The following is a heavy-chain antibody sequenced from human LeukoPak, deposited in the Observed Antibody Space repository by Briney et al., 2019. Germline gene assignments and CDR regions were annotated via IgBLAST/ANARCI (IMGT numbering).Heavy chain of an antibody. V-gene: IGHV3-23*01. CDR2: VSGSGGST. J-gene: IGHJ4*02. D-gene: IGHD6-13*01. CDR1: GFIFRSYA. CDR3: AKDAAADYYYFDY. Sequence: GGSLRLSCAASGFIFRSYAMSWVRQAPGKGLEWVSAVSGSGGSTYYADSVEGRFTISRDNSKNTLYLQMNSLRAEDTAVYYCAKDAAADYYYFDYWGQGTLVPVSS.